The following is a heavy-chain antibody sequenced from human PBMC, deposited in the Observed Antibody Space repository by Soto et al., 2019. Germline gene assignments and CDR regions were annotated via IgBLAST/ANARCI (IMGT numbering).Heavy chain of an antibody. CDR3: ARDLDGSGSYFTDY. CDR2: TSTFNGEA. J-gene: IGHJ4*02. V-gene: IGHV1-18*01. CDR1: GYSFTSTG. Sequence: ASVKVSCKASGYSFTSTGISWVRQAPGQGPEWMGWTSTFNGEAKYAQKLQGRVTMTTDTSTTTAYMELRSLTSDDTAVYYCARDLDGSGSYFTDYWGQGTLVTVSS. D-gene: IGHD3-10*01.